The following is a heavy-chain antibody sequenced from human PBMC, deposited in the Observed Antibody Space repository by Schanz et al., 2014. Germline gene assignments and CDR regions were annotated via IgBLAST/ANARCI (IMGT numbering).Heavy chain of an antibody. CDR2: INVGNGNM. V-gene: IGHV1-3*01. J-gene: IGHJ4*02. CDR3: ARDFSAYVGNYFDY. D-gene: IGHD5-12*01. Sequence: QVQLVQSGAEVKKPGASVKVSCKASGYTFTSYSIHWVRQAPGQGLEWMGWINVGNGNMKYSQKLQGRVTMTADTSTSTAYMELTSLRFDDTAVYYCARDFSAYVGNYFDYWGQGTLVTVSS. CDR1: GYTFTSYS.